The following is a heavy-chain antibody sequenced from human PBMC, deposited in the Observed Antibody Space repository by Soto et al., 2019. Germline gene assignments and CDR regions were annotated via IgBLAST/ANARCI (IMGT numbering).Heavy chain of an antibody. Sequence: GGSLRLSCAASGFTFSSYGMHWVRQAPGKGLEWVAVISYDGSNKYYADSVKGRFTISRDNSKNTLYLQMNSLRAEDTAVYYCAKSPGGYYSFDIWGQGTIVTVSS. V-gene: IGHV3-30*18. D-gene: IGHD3-3*01. J-gene: IGHJ3*02. CDR3: AKSPGGYYSFDI. CDR2: ISYDGSNK. CDR1: GFTFSSYG.